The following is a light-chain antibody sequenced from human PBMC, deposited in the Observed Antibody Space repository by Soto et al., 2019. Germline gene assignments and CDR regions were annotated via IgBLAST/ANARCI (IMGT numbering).Light chain of an antibody. V-gene: IGKV3-15*01. CDR2: GAS. J-gene: IGKJ4*01. CDR3: QQDSSWPLT. Sequence: EIVMTQSPATLSVSPGERVTLSCRASQDIRSSLAWYQHKPGQAPRLLIYGASIRATGVPATFSGSGSGTEFTLSISSLQSEHLGVYYCQQDSSWPLTFGGGTKVDIK. CDR1: QDIRSS.